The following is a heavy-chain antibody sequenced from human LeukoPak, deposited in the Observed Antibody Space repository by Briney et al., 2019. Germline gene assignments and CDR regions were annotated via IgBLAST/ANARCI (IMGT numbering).Heavy chain of an antibody. Sequence: GTLRLSCAASGFTFSSYAWHRVRQAPGKGLEYVSAISSNGGSTYYANSVKGRFTIYRDNSKNTLYLQMGSLRAEDMAVYYCASLPRYWGQGTLVTVSS. CDR2: ISSNGGST. J-gene: IGHJ4*02. V-gene: IGHV3-64*01. CDR3: ASLPRY. CDR1: GFTFSSYA.